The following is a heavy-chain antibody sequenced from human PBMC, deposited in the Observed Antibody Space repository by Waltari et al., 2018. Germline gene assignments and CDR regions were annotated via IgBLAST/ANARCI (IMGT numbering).Heavy chain of an antibody. CDR2: IRYDESNK. CDR3: AKGVGATGGY. J-gene: IGHJ4*02. Sequence: QVQLVESGGGVVQPGGSLRLSCAASGFTFSSYGMHWVRQAPGKGLEWVAFIRYDESNKYYADSVRGRFAISRDNSKNTLYLQMNSLRAEDTAVYYCAKGVGATGGYWGQGTLVTVSS. V-gene: IGHV3-30*02. CDR1: GFTFSSYG. D-gene: IGHD1-26*01.